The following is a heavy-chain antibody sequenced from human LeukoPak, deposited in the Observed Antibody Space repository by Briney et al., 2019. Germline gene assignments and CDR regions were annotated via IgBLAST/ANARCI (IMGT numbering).Heavy chain of an antibody. V-gene: IGHV1-46*01. J-gene: IGHJ4*02. Sequence: ASVKVSCKASGYTFTSYYMHWVRQAPGQGLEWMGIINPSGGSTSYAQKFQGRVTMTRGMSTSTVYMELRSLRSEDTAMYYCARAFNSIQPLDYWGQGTLVTVSS. CDR1: GYTFTSYY. CDR3: ARAFNSIQPLDY. D-gene: IGHD4-11*01. CDR2: INPSGGST.